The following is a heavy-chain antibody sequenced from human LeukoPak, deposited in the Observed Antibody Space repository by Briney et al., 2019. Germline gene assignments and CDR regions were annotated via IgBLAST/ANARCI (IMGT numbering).Heavy chain of an antibody. D-gene: IGHD3-10*01. CDR1: GFTFSTYA. J-gene: IGHJ4*02. CDR3: VRDSGRGSGFLFDH. V-gene: IGHV3-33*01. CDR2: IWYDGSNK. Sequence: PGGSLRLSCAASGFTFSTYAIHWVRQAPGKGLEWVALIWYDGSNKFYIDSVKGRFTISRDNSKNTVYLQMDSLRAEDTAIYYCVRDSGRGSGFLFDHWGQGTLVTVSS.